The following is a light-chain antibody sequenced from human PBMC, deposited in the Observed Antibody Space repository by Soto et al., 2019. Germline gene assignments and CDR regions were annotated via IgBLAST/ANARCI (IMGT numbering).Light chain of an antibody. CDR1: QDIGTW. J-gene: IGKJ5*01. CDR3: QQAYSCPPT. CDR2: AAS. V-gene: IGKV1D-12*01. Sequence: DIQMTQSPSSVSASVGDSVTITCRASQDIGTWLAWYQQKPGKAPKLLIFAASRLQTGVPSRFRGSASGTDFTLTISSLQAEDFATYYCQQAYSCPPTFGQGTLLE.